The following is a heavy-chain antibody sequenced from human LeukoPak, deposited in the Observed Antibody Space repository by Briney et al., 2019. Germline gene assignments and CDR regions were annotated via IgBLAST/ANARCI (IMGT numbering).Heavy chain of an antibody. CDR1: GGSFSGYY. Sequence: PSETLSLTCAVYGGSFSGYYWSWIRQPPGKGLEWIGEINHSGSTNYNPSLKSRVTISVDTSKNQFSLKLSSVTAADTAVYYCARLVTLAATPSYYFDYWGQGTLVTVSS. CDR2: INHSGST. D-gene: IGHD2-15*01. V-gene: IGHV4-34*01. J-gene: IGHJ4*02. CDR3: ARLVTLAATPSYYFDY.